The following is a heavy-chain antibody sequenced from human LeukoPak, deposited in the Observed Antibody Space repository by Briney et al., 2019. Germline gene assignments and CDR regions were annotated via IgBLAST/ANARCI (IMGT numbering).Heavy chain of an antibody. CDR3: ARGGGSSARPYFDY. Sequence: SETLSLTCTVSGGSISSDYWSWIRQPPGKGLEWIGYMYYSGSGSTNYNPSLKRRVTMSIDTSKNQFSLKLNSVTAADTAVYYCARGGGSSARPYFDYWGQGTLVSLSS. CDR1: GGSISSDY. V-gene: IGHV4-59*01. J-gene: IGHJ4*02. D-gene: IGHD6-13*01. CDR2: MYYSGSGST.